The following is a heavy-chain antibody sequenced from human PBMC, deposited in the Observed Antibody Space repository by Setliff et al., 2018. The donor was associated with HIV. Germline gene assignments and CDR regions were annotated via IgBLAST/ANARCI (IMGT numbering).Heavy chain of an antibody. V-gene: IGHV1-18*04. D-gene: IGHD6-19*01. CDR1: GYTFTGYY. J-gene: IGHJ3*01. CDR3: ARVPYRSAWFSGGHDAFDV. Sequence: GASVKVSCKASGYTFTGYYMRWVRQAPGQGLEWMGWISGYNGNTKYVQKFQGRVTMTTDTSTSTVYMELRSLRSDDTAVYYCARVPYRSAWFSGGHDAFDVWGQGTMVTVSS. CDR2: ISGYNGNT.